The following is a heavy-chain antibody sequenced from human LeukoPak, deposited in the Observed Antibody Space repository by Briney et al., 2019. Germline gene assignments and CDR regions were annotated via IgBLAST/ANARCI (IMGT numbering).Heavy chain of an antibody. J-gene: IGHJ4*02. Sequence: GGSLRLSCAASGFTFSSYAMHWVRQAPGKGLEWVAVISYDGSNKYYADSVKGRFTISRDNSKNTLYLQMNSLRAEDTAVYYCARDRFITYYDDSSGYYPGYWGQGTLVTVSS. CDR3: ARDRFITYYDDSSGYYPGY. V-gene: IGHV3-30*04. CDR1: GFTFSSYA. CDR2: ISYDGSNK. D-gene: IGHD3-22*01.